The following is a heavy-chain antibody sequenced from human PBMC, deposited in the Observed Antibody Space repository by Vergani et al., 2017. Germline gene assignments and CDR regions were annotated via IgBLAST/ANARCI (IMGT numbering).Heavy chain of an antibody. CDR3: AKGSRAEGGSGPDK. CDR2: IFSSRNT. Sequence: QVQLQESGPGLVKPSQTLSLSCTVSGGSVRTSIGYYWTWIRQPAGKTLAWIGEIFSSRNTNYNPSFKNRVTMSVETSKNQFSLKLISVTAADTAVYYCAKGSRAEGGSGPDKWGQGTLVTVSS. J-gene: IGHJ4*02. CDR1: GGSVRTSIGYY. V-gene: IGHV4-61*02. D-gene: IGHD6-13*01.